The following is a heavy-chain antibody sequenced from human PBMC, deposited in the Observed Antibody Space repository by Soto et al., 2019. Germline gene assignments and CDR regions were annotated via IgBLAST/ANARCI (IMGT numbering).Heavy chain of an antibody. Sequence: SETLSLTCTVSGDSVSTNSYSWGWIRQSPGKGLEWIGTIYSSENTYYNPSLKSRVTISVDTSKNQFSLTLSSVTAADTAVYYCARHTPAISISDHWGQGTLVTVSS. J-gene: IGHJ4*02. CDR3: ARHTPAISISDH. D-gene: IGHD2-15*01. CDR1: GDSVSTNSYS. CDR2: IYSSENT. V-gene: IGHV4-39*01.